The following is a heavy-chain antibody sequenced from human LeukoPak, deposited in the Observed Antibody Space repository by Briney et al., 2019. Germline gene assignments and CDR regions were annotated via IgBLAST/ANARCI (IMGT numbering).Heavy chain of an antibody. CDR3: ARSLLFRVGELSTAIDY. J-gene: IGHJ4*02. V-gene: IGHV3-30*04. Sequence: PGRSLRLSCAASGFTFSSYAMHWVRQAPGKGLEWVAVISYGGSNKYYADSVKGRFTTSRDNSKNTLYLQMNSLRAEDTAVYYCARSLLFRVGELSTAIDYWGQGTLVTVSS. D-gene: IGHD3-10*01. CDR2: ISYGGSNK. CDR1: GFTFSSYA.